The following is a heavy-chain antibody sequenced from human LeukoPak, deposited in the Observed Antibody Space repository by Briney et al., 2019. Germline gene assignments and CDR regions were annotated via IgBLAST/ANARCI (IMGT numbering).Heavy chain of an antibody. CDR3: ARDRGIAVAAPYYYYMDV. V-gene: IGHV3-7*01. CDR1: GFTSSSYW. Sequence: GGSLRLSCAASGFTSSSYWMSWVRQAPGKGLEWVANIKQDGSEKYYVDSVKGRFTISRDNAKNSLYLQMNSLRAEDTAVYYCARDRGIAVAAPYYYYMDVWGKGTTVTVSS. D-gene: IGHD6-19*01. J-gene: IGHJ6*03. CDR2: IKQDGSEK.